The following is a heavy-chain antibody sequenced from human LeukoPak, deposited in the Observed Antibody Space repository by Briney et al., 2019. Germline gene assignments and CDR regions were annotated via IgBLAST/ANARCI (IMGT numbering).Heavy chain of an antibody. D-gene: IGHD5-12*01. J-gene: IGHJ4*02. Sequence: SETLSLTCAVYGGSFSGYYWSWIRQPPGKGLEWIGEINHSGSTNYNPSLKSRVTISVDTSKNQFSLKLSSVTAADTAVYYCARDSGYDPTDYWGQGTLVTVSS. CDR1: GGSFSGYY. CDR2: INHSGST. V-gene: IGHV4-34*01. CDR3: ARDSGYDPTDY.